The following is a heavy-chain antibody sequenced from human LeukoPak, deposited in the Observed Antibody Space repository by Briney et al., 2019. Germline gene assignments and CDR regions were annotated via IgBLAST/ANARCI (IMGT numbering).Heavy chain of an antibody. Sequence: GGSLGLSCEVSGFTFSRNWMHWVSQAPGKGLVWVSRISDDGSRTGYADSVKGRVTISRDNAKNTLYLQMNSLRVEDTAVYYCARGRDYAGGAKYFDYWGQGSLVTVSS. D-gene: IGHD2-2*01. J-gene: IGHJ4*02. V-gene: IGHV3-74*01. CDR1: GFTFSRNW. CDR2: ISDDGSRT. CDR3: ARGRDYAGGAKYFDY.